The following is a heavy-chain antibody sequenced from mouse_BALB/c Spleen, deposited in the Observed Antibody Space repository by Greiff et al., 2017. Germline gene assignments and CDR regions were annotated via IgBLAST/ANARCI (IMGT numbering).Heavy chain of an antibody. CDR2: INPGSGGT. CDR1: GYAFTNYL. D-gene: IGHD1-1*01. CDR3: ARSGITTVSDWYFDV. V-gene: IGHV1-54*01. Sequence: VQLVESGAELVRPGTSVKVSCKASGYAFTNYLIEWVKQRPGQGLAWIGVINPGSGGTNYNEKFKGKATLTADKSSSTAYMQLSSLTSDDSAVYFCARSGITTVSDWYFDVWGAGTTVTVSS. J-gene: IGHJ1*01.